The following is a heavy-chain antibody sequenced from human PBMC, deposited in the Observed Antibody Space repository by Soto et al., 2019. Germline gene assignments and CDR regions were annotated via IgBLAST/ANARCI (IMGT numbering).Heavy chain of an antibody. CDR1: GFTFSSYE. Sequence: PGGSLRLSCAASGFTFSSYEMNWVRQAPGKGLEWVSYISSSGSTIYYADSVKGRFTISRDNAKNSLYLQMNSLRAEDTAVYYCASLLWGRTYYFDYWGQGTLVTVSS. CDR3: ASLLWGRTYYFDY. J-gene: IGHJ4*02. D-gene: IGHD2-15*01. V-gene: IGHV3-48*03. CDR2: ISSSGSTI.